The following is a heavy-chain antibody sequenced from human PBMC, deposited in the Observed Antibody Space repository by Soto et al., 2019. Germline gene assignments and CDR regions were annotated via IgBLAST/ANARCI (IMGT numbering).Heavy chain of an antibody. D-gene: IGHD3-10*01. V-gene: IGHV4-61*01. CDR1: GGSVSSGSYC. J-gene: IGHJ3*02. CDR3: ARDTGRAFDI. CDR2: IYYSGST. Sequence: SETLSLTCTVSGGSVSSGSYCWSWIRQPPGKGLEWIGYIYYSGSTNYNPSLKSRVTISVDTSKNQFSLKLSSVTAADTAVYYCARDTGRAFDIWGQGTMVTVSS.